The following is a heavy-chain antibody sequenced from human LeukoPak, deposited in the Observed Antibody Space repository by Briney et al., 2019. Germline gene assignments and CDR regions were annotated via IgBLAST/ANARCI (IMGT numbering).Heavy chain of an antibody. CDR1: GFTFSAYS. D-gene: IGHD4-17*01. J-gene: IGHJ3*01. CDR3: ARSGDYGDYGGSSDAFDF. CDR2: ITSGATYI. Sequence: PGGSLRLSCEASGFTFSAYSLNWVRRAPGMGLEWVSSITSGATYIHYADSMKGRFTVSRDNAKNLLYLQMDGLRAEDTAMYYCARSGDYGDYGGSSDAFDFWGRGTLVTVSS. V-gene: IGHV3-21*01.